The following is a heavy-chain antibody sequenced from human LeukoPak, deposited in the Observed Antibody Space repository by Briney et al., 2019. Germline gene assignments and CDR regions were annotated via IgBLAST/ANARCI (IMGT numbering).Heavy chain of an antibody. V-gene: IGHV4-61*02. CDR3: ARDRQYSGSYSDWFDP. D-gene: IGHD1-26*01. CDR2: IYTSGST. J-gene: IGHJ5*02. CDR1: GGSISSGSYY. Sequence: SETLSLTCTVSGGSISSGSYYWSWIRQPAGKGLEWIGRIYTSGSTNYNPSLKSRVTISVDTSKNQFSLKLSSVTAADTAVYYCARDRQYSGSYSDWFDPWGQGTLVTVSS.